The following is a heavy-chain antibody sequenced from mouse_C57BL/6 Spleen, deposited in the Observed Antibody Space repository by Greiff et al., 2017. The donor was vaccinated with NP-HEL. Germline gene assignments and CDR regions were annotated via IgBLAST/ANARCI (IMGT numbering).Heavy chain of an antibody. CDR3: AIYYGNYPFAY. Sequence: VQLQQSGPELVKPGASVKISCKASGYTFTDYYMNWVKQSHGKSLEWIGDINPNNGGTSYNQKFKGKATLTVDKSSSTAYMELRSLTSEDSAVYYCAIYYGNYPFAYWGQGTLVTVSA. D-gene: IGHD2-1*01. CDR2: INPNNGGT. CDR1: GYTFTDYY. V-gene: IGHV1-26*01. J-gene: IGHJ3*01.